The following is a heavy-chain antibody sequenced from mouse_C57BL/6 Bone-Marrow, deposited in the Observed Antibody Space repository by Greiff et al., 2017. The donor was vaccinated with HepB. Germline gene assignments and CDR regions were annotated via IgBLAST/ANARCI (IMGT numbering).Heavy chain of an antibody. D-gene: IGHD1-1*01. V-gene: IGHV1-82*01. J-gene: IGHJ2*01. Sequence: VQRVESGPELVKPGASVKISCKASGYAFSSSWMNWVKQRPGKGLEWIGRIYPGDGDTNYNGKFKGKATLTADKSSSTAYMQLSSLTSEDSAVYFCARGGIDYGSSFYFDYWGQGTTLTVSS. CDR3: ARGGIDYGSSFYFDY. CDR2: IYPGDGDT. CDR1: GYAFSSSW.